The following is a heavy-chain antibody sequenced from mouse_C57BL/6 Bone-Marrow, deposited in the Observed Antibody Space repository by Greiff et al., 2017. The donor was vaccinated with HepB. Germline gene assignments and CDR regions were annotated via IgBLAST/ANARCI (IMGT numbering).Heavy chain of an antibody. CDR1: GFTFSDYY. J-gene: IGHJ2*01. CDR2: ISNGGGST. Sequence: DVMLVESGGGLVQPGGSLKLSCAASGFTFSDYYMYWVRQTPEKRLEWVAYISNGGGSTYYPDTVKGRFTISRDNAKNTLYLQMSRLKSEDTAMYYCASITTVVPYYFDYWGQGTTLTDSS. D-gene: IGHD1-1*01. V-gene: IGHV5-12*01. CDR3: ASITTVVPYYFDY.